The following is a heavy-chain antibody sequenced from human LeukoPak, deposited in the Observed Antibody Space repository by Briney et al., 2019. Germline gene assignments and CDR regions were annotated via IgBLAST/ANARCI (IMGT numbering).Heavy chain of an antibody. V-gene: IGHV1-18*01. CDR2: ISAYDGNT. CDR3: AKAPGYGGRYFFDY. D-gene: IGHD2-15*01. CDR1: GYTFTNYG. Sequence: ASVSVSCKASGYTFTNYGISWVRQAPGQGLEWMGWISAYDGNTNYAQKLQGRVTMTTDRSTSTAYMELRSLRSGDTAVYYCAKAPGYGGRYFFDYWGQGTPVTVSS. J-gene: IGHJ4*02.